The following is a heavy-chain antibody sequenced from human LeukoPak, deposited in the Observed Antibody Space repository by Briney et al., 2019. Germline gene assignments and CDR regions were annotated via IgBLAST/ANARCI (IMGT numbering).Heavy chain of an antibody. J-gene: IGHJ4*02. CDR1: GASITTYY. CDR3: ARAPRLLDS. D-gene: IGHD1-1*01. V-gene: IGHV4-4*09. CDR2: IYNDIT. Sequence: SETLSLTCTVSGASITTYYWTWIRQAPWKGLEFIAHIYNDITNYNPSLKSHATISIDTYKNKDSLSLTSVTDADTAIYYCARAPRLLDSWGQGILVTVSS.